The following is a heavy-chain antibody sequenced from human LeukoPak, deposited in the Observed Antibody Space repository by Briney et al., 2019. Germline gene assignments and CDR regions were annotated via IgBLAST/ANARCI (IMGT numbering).Heavy chain of an antibody. D-gene: IGHD6-13*01. Sequence: ASVKVSCKASGYTFTSYDINWVRQATGQGLEWTGWINPISGYTGYAQKFQGRVTMTGDTSISTAYMELSSLRSEDAAVYYCARGNRLYTSSWSSLAFDIWGQGTMVTVSS. J-gene: IGHJ3*02. V-gene: IGHV1-8*01. CDR1: GYTFTSYD. CDR2: INPISGYT. CDR3: ARGNRLYTSSWSSLAFDI.